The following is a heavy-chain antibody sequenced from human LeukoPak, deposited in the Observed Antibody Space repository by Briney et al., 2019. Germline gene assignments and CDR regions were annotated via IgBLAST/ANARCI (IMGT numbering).Heavy chain of an antibody. D-gene: IGHD6-13*01. CDR2: IYYSGST. V-gene: IGHV4-39*07. Sequence: SETLSLTCTVSGGSISSSSYYWGWIRQPPGKGLEWIGSIYYSGSTYYNPSLKSRVTISVDTSKNQFSLKLSSVTAADTAVYYCANPRGRGVAAAGNWFDPWGQGTLVTVSS. CDR3: ANPRGRGVAAAGNWFDP. CDR1: GGSISSSSYY. J-gene: IGHJ5*02.